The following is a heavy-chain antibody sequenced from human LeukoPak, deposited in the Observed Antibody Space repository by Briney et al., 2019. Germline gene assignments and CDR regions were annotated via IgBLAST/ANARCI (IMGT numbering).Heavy chain of an antibody. Sequence: SETLSLTCTVSGYSISSGYYWGWIRQPPGKGLEWIGSIYHSGSTYYNPSLKSRVTISVDTSKNQFSLKLSSVTAADTAVYYCARDKRAFPVTVRFDYWGQGTLVTVSS. CDR3: ARDKRAFPVTVRFDY. D-gene: IGHD3-10*01. J-gene: IGHJ4*02. CDR1: GYSISSGYY. CDR2: IYHSGST. V-gene: IGHV4-38-2*02.